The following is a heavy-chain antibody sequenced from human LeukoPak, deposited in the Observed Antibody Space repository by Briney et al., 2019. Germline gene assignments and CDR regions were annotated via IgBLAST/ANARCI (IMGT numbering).Heavy chain of an antibody. Sequence: GVSLRLSCAASGFTFSSYNMTWLRQAPGKGLEWVSYISNSGSYIYYVDSVKGRFTISRDNAKNSLSLQIHSLRVEDTAVYYCAREGRPFSTSSPLDYWGQGTLVTVS. V-gene: IGHV3-21*01. CDR1: GFTFSSYN. J-gene: IGHJ4*02. D-gene: IGHD6-6*01. CDR3: AREGRPFSTSSPLDY. CDR2: ISNSGSYI.